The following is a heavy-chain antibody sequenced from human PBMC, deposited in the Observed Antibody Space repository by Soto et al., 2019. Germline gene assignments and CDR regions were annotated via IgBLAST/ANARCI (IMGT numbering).Heavy chain of an antibody. CDR1: GFTFSSYW. CDR2: IKQDGSEK. CDR3: ARDKGAAAGTVDY. J-gene: IGHJ4*02. Sequence: GGSLRLSCAASGFTFSSYWMSWVRQAPGKGLEWVANIKQDGSEKYYVDSVKGRFTISRDNAKNSLYLQMNSLRAEDTALYYCARDKGAAAGTVDYWGQGTLVTVSS. V-gene: IGHV3-7*03. D-gene: IGHD6-13*01.